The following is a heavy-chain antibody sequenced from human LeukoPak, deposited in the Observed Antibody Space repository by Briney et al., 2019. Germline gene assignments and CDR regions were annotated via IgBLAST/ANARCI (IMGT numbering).Heavy chain of an antibody. Sequence: PGGSLRLSCAASGFTFCNYNMNWVRQAPGKGLEWVSYISSSSTKYYADSVKGRFTISRDNAKNSLYLQMNSLRAEDTALYYCALDSSGRIGRYWGQGTLVTVSS. CDR3: ALDSSGRIGRY. CDR1: GFTFCNYN. D-gene: IGHD3-22*01. V-gene: IGHV3-69-1*01. CDR2: ISSSSTK. J-gene: IGHJ4*02.